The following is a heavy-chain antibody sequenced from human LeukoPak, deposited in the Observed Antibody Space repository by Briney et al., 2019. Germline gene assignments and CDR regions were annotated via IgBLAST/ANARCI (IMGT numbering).Heavy chain of an antibody. Sequence: SETLSLTCTVSGASITSGNYYWNWMRQPAGKGLEWIGRIYASGSTNYNSSLKSRVTISMDTSKNQFSLSLSSVTAADTAIYYCARACGSTSCYSFDYWGQRTLVTVSS. CDR1: GASITSGNYY. CDR2: IYASGST. D-gene: IGHD2-2*01. V-gene: IGHV4-61*02. CDR3: ARACGSTSCYSFDY. J-gene: IGHJ4*02.